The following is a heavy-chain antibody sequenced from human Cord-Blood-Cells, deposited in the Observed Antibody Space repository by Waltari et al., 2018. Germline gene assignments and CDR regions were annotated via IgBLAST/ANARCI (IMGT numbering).Heavy chain of an antibody. CDR1: GGCISSSSYY. Sequence: QLQLQESGPGLVKPSETLSLTCTVSGGCISSSSYYWGWIRQPPGKGLEWIGCNYYSGSTYYNTSLKSRVTISVDTSKNQFSLKLSSVTVADAAVYYCARHHTIFGVVIPHDNLFDPWGQGTLVTVSS. D-gene: IGHD3-3*01. J-gene: IGHJ5*02. CDR3: ARHHTIFGVVIPHDNLFDP. V-gene: IGHV4-39*01. CDR2: NYYSGST.